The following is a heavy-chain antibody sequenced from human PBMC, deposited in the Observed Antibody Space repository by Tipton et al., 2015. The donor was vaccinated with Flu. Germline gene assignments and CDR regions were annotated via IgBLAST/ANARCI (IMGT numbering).Heavy chain of an antibody. D-gene: IGHD3-9*01. CDR2: ISWDTITR. J-gene: IGHJ6*02. CDR3: AKETYTDNHYHYGLDV. Sequence: SLRLSCAASGFTFDQFDMHWVRQAPGKGLEWVSGISWDTITRGYADSVQGRFTISRDNRTHSLYLQMNSLTPEDTALYYCAKETYTDNHYHYGLDVWGQPTTVIVSS. CDR1: GFTFDQFD. V-gene: IGHV3-9*01.